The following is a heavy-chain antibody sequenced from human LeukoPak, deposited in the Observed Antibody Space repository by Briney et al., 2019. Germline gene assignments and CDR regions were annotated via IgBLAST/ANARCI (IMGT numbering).Heavy chain of an antibody. Sequence: QPGGSLRLSCAASGFTVSSNYMSWVRQAPGKGLEWVSVIYSGGSTYYADSVKGRFTISRDNSKNTLYLQMNSLRAEDTAVYYCARSSEISVGAVGYWGQGTLVTVSS. J-gene: IGHJ4*02. CDR1: GFTVSSNY. D-gene: IGHD1-26*01. CDR2: IYSGGST. V-gene: IGHV3-66*01. CDR3: ARSSEISVGAVGY.